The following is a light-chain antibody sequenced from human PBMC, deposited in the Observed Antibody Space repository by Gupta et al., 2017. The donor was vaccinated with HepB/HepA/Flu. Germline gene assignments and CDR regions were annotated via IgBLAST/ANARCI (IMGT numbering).Light chain of an antibody. V-gene: IGLV3-1*01. J-gene: IGLJ2*01. CDR1: KLGDKY. CDR3: HSWDSTTAWGGVV. Sequence: YALTQPPSLSVSPGHTASITCSGDKLGDKYACWYQQKPGQSPVLVSYQESKRPSGIPERFSGPNSGNTANLTTTGTLARDEADYYGHSWDSTTAWGGVVFGGGTKITVL. CDR2: QES.